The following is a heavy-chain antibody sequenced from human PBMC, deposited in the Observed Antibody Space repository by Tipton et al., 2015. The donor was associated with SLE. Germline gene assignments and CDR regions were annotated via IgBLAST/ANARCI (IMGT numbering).Heavy chain of an antibody. Sequence: TLSLTCTVSGDSLSTNYWNWIRQPAGKGLEWIGRLYGSGSPTHYNPSLESRVTISVDTSKNQFSLKLSSVTAADTAVYYCARQGQWPHFDYWGQGTLVTVSS. CDR2: LYGSGSP. V-gene: IGHV4-4*07. J-gene: IGHJ4*02. CDR1: GDSLSTNY. D-gene: IGHD6-19*01. CDR3: ARQGQWPHFDY.